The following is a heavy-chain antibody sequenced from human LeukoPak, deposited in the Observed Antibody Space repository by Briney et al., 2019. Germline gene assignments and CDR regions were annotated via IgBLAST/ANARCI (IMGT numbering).Heavy chain of an antibody. Sequence: PGGSLRLSWAASGFTFSDYYMSWIRQAPGKGLEWVSYISMSGSTIYYADSVKGRFTTATDTAKNSLYLQINSLISEDTAVYYCARVFEGVPQFGYWGPGTLVTVSS. CDR2: ISMSGSTI. D-gene: IGHD3-3*01. V-gene: IGHV3-11*01. J-gene: IGHJ4*02. CDR3: ARVFEGVPQFGY. CDR1: GFTFSDYY.